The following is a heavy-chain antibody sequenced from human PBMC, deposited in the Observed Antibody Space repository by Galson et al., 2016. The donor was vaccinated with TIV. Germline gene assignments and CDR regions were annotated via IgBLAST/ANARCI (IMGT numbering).Heavy chain of an antibody. CDR1: GFTFNTYA. CDR2: ISGISPSGGST. CDR3: AKVRSYSSGSSFYYYAMDV. J-gene: IGHJ6*02. D-gene: IGHD6-19*01. V-gene: IGHV3-23*01. Sequence: SLRLSCAASGFTFNTYAMTWVRQAPGKGLEWISDISGISPSGGSTHYADSVKGRFTISRDNSKNTLFLEMNALTVEDTGVYYCAKVRSYSSGSSFYYYAMDVWGQGTAVTVSS.